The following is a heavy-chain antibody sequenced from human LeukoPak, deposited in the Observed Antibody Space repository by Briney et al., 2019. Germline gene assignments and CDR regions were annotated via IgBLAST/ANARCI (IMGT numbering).Heavy chain of an antibody. CDR1: GDSVSSNSAA. Sequence: SQTLSLTCAISGDSVSSNSAAWNWIRQSPSRGLEWLGRTYYRSNWYNDYAVPVKSRITINPDTSKNQFSLQLSSVTPEDTAIYYCARFIVASGSFDYWGQGTLVTVSS. V-gene: IGHV6-1*01. CDR2: TYYRSNWYN. J-gene: IGHJ4*02. D-gene: IGHD6-13*01. CDR3: ARFIVASGSFDY.